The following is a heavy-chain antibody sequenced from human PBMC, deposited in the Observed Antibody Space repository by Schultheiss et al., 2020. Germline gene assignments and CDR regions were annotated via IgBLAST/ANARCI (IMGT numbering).Heavy chain of an antibody. J-gene: IGHJ6*04. CDR2: IYWDDDK. V-gene: IGHV2-5*02. CDR1: GFSLSTSGVG. Sequence: SGPKLVKPTQTLTLTCTFSGFSLSTSGVGVGWIRQPPGKALEWLALIYWDDDKRYSPSLKSRLTISKDTSKNQVVLTMTNMDPVDTATYYCARISAAPGPAYGMDVWGKGTTVTVSS. CDR3: ARISAAPGPAYGMDV. D-gene: IGHD6-6*01.